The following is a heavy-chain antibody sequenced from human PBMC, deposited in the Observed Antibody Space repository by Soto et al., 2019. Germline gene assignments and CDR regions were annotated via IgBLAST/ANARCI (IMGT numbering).Heavy chain of an antibody. CDR3: ARDPSTINKLIGVWFDP. CDR1: GGTFSSYA. CDR2: IKPISDIT. J-gene: IGHJ5*02. V-gene: IGHV1-69*13. Sequence: SVKVSCKASGGTFSSYAINWVRQAPGQGLEWMGGIKPISDITNYAQRFQGRVTFTADASTSTVYLELSSLRSEDTATYYCARDPSTINKLIGVWFDPWGQGTLVTAPQ. D-gene: IGHD4-4*01.